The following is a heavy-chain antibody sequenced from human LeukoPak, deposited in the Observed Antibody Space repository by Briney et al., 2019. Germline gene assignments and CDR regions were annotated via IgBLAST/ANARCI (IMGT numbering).Heavy chain of an antibody. Sequence: SETLSLTCTVSGGSISSSSYYWSWIRQLPGKGLEWIGEINHSGSTNYNPSLKSRVTISVDTSKNQFSLKLSSVTAADTAVYYCARQRKYYGSGSYKYRGFLDYWGQGTLVTVSS. V-gene: IGHV4-39*01. J-gene: IGHJ4*02. D-gene: IGHD3-10*01. CDR1: GGSISSSSYY. CDR3: ARQRKYYGSGSYKYRGFLDY. CDR2: INHSGST.